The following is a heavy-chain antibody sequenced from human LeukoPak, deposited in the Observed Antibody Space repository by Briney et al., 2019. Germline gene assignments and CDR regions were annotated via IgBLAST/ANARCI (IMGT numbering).Heavy chain of an antibody. J-gene: IGHJ4*02. D-gene: IGHD1-20*01. CDR2: INHSGST. CDR3: ARVSYNWNRIDY. V-gene: IGHV4-34*01. Sequence: PSETLSLTCAVYGGSFSGYYWSWIRQPPGQGLEWIGEINHSGSTNYNPSLKSRVTISLDTSKNQFSLKLSSVTAADTAVYYCARVSYNWNRIDYWGQGTLVTVSS. CDR1: GGSFSGYY.